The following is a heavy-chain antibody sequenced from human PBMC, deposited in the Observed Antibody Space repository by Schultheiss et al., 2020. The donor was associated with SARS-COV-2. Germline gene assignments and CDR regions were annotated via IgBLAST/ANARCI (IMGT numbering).Heavy chain of an antibody. CDR3: ARGGAAARDFDY. D-gene: IGHD6-13*01. Sequence: SETLSLTCAVSGYSISSGYYWGWIRQPPGKGLEWIGSIYHSGSTYYNPSLKSRVTISVDTSKYQFSLKLSSVTAADTAVYYCARGGAAARDFDYWGQGTLVTVSS. CDR2: IYHSGST. J-gene: IGHJ4*02. CDR1: GYSISSGYY. V-gene: IGHV4-38-2*01.